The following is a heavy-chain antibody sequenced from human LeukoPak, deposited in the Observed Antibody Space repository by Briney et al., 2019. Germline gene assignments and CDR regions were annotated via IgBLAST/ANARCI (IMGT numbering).Heavy chain of an antibody. CDR2: IKQDGSET. J-gene: IGHJ4*02. Sequence: GGSLRLSCAASGFTFRNYWMSWVRQAPGKGLEWVANIKQDGSETYYVDSVKGRFTISRDNAKNSQYLQMNSLRAEDTAVYYCTRTRSSSTGSPWYFDYWGQGTLVTVSS. V-gene: IGHV3-7*04. CDR1: GFTFRNYW. CDR3: TRTRSSSTGSPWYFDY. D-gene: IGHD2-2*01.